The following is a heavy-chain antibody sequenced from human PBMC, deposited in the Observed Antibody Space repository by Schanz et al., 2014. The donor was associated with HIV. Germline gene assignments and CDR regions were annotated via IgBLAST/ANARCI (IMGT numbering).Heavy chain of an antibody. D-gene: IGHD3-9*01. CDR2: IVSSGGDT. CDR1: GFTFSDYA. CDR3: AKSSGWLYAHFDY. Sequence: VQLVQSGGALVQPGRSVRLSCTTSGFTFSDYAMSWVRQAPGKGLEWVSAIVSSGGDTYYADFVEGRFTISRDNSKNTLYLQMHSLRAEDTAVYYCAKSSGWLYAHFDYWGQGTLVTVSS. V-gene: IGHV3-23*04. J-gene: IGHJ4*02.